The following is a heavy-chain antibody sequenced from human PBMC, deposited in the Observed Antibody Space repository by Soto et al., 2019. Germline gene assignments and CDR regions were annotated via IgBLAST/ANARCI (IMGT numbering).Heavy chain of an antibody. J-gene: IGHJ4*02. CDR1: GFTFSSYA. D-gene: IGHD3-9*01. CDR3: ATIPYDILTGSSY. V-gene: IGHV3-23*01. CDR2: ISGSGGST. Sequence: PGGSLRLSCAASGFTFSSYAMSWVRQAPGKGLEWVSAISGSGGSTYYADSVKGRFTISRDNSKNTLYLQMNSLRAEDTAVYYCATIPYDILTGSSYWGQGTLVTVSS.